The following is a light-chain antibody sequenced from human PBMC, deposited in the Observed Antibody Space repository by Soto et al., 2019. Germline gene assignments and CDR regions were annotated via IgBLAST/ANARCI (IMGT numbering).Light chain of an antibody. CDR3: QQYNGYSTWT. J-gene: IGKJ1*01. Sequence: DIQMTQSPSTLSASVGDRVTITCRASQSVSIWLAWYQQKPGKAPKVLIWDASTLRRGVPSRFSGSGSGTEFTLTITSLQPDDFATYYCQQYNGYSTWTFGQGTKVDVK. CDR1: QSVSIW. V-gene: IGKV1-5*01. CDR2: DAS.